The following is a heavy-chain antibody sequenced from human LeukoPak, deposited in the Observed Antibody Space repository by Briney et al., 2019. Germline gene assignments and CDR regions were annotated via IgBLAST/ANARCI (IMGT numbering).Heavy chain of an antibody. V-gene: IGHV3-64D*06. J-gene: IGHJ4*02. CDR1: GFTFTSHV. Sequence: PGGSLRLSCSASGFTFTSHVMHWVRQAPGKGLQYVSGISMNVQTTYYAGSVKGRFTISRDSSKNTVYLQMNSLTAEDTAVYYCVRAALERRTNFDYWGQGNLVSVSS. CDR3: VRAALERRTNFDY. CDR2: ISMNVQTT. D-gene: IGHD1-1*01.